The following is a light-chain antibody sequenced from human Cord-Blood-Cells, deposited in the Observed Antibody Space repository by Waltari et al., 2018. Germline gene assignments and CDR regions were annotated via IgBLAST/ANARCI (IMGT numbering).Light chain of an antibody. Sequence: SYVLTQPPSVSVAPGKPASITFGGNHMGSKRVPWYQQKPGQAPVLVIYYDRDRPSGIPERFSGSNSGNTATLTISRVEAGDEADYYCQVWDSSSDHYVFGTGTKVTVL. J-gene: IGLJ1*01. CDR3: QVWDSSSDHYV. V-gene: IGLV3-21*04. CDR2: YDR. CDR1: HMGSKR.